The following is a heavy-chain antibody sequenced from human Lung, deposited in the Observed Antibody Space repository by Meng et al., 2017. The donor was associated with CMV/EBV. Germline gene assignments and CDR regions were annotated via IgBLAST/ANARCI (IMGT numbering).Heavy chain of an antibody. CDR2: IIPILGIV. CDR3: ARAHYDFWSGYKAYYYGMDV. D-gene: IGHD3-3*01. J-gene: IGHJ6*02. V-gene: IGHV1-69*10. Sequence: SYAISWVRQAPGQRLEWMGGIIPILGIVNYAQKFQSRVTITADKSTSTAYMELSSLRSEDTAVYYCARAHYDFWSGYKAYYYGMDVWGQGTTVTVSS. CDR1: SYA.